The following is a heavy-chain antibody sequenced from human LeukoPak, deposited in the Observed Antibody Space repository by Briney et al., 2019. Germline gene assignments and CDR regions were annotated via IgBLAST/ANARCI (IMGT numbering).Heavy chain of an antibody. V-gene: IGHV3-48*02. CDR1: GFTFSSYS. CDR3: ARELITFGGVIVNPFDY. D-gene: IGHD3-16*02. Sequence: PGGSLRLSCAASGFTFSSYSMNWVRQAPGKGLEWVSYISSNSSTIYYADSVKGRFTISRDNAEKSLYLQMNSLRDEDTAVYYCARELITFGGVIVNPFDYWGQGTLVTVSS. J-gene: IGHJ4*02. CDR2: ISSNSSTI.